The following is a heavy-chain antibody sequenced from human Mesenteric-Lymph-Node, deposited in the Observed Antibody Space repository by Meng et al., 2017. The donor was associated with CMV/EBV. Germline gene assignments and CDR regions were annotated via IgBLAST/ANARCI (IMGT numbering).Heavy chain of an antibody. CDR2: IHHSASS. CDR1: GGSISSGRQY. CDR3: ARGPHYDGSGSYDY. V-gene: IGHV4-61*01. Sequence: SGGSISSGRQYWTWIRQPPGKGLEWIGYIHHSASSNYNTSLKSRLTISVDTSKNQFSLELRSVTAADTAVYYCARGPHYDGSGSYDYWGQGTLVTVSS. J-gene: IGHJ4*02. D-gene: IGHD3-10*01.